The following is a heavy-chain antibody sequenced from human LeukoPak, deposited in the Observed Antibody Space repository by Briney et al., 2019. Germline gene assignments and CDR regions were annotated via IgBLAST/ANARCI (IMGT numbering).Heavy chain of an antibody. CDR3: ARDDGSGYDYIAEYFQH. J-gene: IGHJ1*01. CDR2: INPNSGGT. V-gene: IGHV1-2*02. D-gene: IGHD5-12*01. Sequence: ASVKVSCKASGYTFTSYGISWVRQAPGQGLEWMGWINPNSGGTNYAQKFQGRVTMTRDTSISTAYMELSRLRSDDTAVYYCARDDGSGYDYIAEYFQHWGQGTLVTVSS. CDR1: GYTFTSYG.